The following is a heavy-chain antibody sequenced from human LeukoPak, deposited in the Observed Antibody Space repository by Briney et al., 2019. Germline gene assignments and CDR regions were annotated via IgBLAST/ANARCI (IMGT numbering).Heavy chain of an antibody. D-gene: IGHD2-2*01. J-gene: IGHJ6*02. Sequence: GGSLRLSCAASGFTFSSYWMSWVRQAPGKGLEWVANIKQDGSEKYYVDSVKGRFTISRDNAKNSLYLQMNSLRAEDTAVYYCARANCSSTSCHNYYYYYYGMDVWGQGTTVTVSS. CDR1: GFTFSSYW. CDR2: IKQDGSEK. V-gene: IGHV3-7*01. CDR3: ARANCSSTSCHNYYYYYYGMDV.